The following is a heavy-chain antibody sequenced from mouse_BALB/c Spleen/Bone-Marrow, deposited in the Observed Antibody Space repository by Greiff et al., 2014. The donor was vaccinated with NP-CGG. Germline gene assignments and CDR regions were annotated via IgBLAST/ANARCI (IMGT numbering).Heavy chain of an antibody. Sequence: DVHLEESGGGLVQPGGSLKLSCAASGFTFSGYGMSWVRQTPDKGLELVATISGSGSSTYYPDSVKGRFTISRDDASNTLYLEMSSLKSEDTAMYYCARGRDWFDYWGQGTPLTVSS. V-gene: IGHV5-6-3*01. J-gene: IGHJ2*01. D-gene: IGHD3-3*01. CDR3: ARGRDWFDY. CDR1: GFTFSGYG. CDR2: ISGSGSST.